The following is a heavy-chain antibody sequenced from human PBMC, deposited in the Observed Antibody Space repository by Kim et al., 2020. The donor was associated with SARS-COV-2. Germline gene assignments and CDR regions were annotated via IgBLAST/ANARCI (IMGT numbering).Heavy chain of an antibody. CDR2: IDPSDSYT. CDR3: ARRETYGSGSHSDY. CDR1: GYSFSRYW. V-gene: IGHV5-10-1*01. D-gene: IGHD3-10*01. J-gene: IGHJ4*02. Sequence: GESLKISCKGSGYSFSRYWITWVRQMPGKGLEWMGRIDPSDSYTNYSPSFQGHVTISTDKSISTAYLQWSSLKASDTAMYYCARRETYGSGSHSDYWGQGTLVTVSS.